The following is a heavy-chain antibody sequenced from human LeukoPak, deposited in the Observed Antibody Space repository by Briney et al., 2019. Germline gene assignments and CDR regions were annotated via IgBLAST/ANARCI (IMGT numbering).Heavy chain of an antibody. V-gene: IGHV3-21*01. CDR3: ARVFYGSGSYLDY. Sequence: PGGALLLSCASSGFTFSSYAMSWVRHAPGKGLEWVSSISSSSSYIYYADSVKGRFTISRDNAKNSLYLQMNSLRAEDTAVYYCARVFYGSGSYLDYWGQGTLVTVSS. D-gene: IGHD3-10*01. CDR2: ISSSSSYI. CDR1: GFTFSSYA. J-gene: IGHJ4*02.